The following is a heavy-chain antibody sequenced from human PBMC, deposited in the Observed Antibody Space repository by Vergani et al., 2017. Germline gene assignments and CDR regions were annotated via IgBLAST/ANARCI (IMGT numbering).Heavy chain of an antibody. J-gene: IGHJ6*02. CDR1: GGTFSSYA. D-gene: IGHD5-18*01. CDR3: AREDMDTAYGMDV. CDR2: IIPILGIA. Sequence: QVQLVQSGAEVKKPGSSVKVSCKASGGTFSSYAISWVRQAPGQGLEWMGRIIPILGIANYAQKFQGRVTITADKSTSTAYMELRSLRSEDTAVYYCAREDMDTAYGMDVWGQGTTVTVSS. V-gene: IGHV1-69*04.